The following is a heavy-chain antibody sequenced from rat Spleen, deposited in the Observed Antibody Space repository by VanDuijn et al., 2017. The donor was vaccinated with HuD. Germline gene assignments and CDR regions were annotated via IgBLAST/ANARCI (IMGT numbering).Heavy chain of an antibody. CDR1: GFTFSDYY. CDR2: ISFEGSGT. V-gene: IGHV5-22*01. J-gene: IGHJ2*01. Sequence: EVQLVESGGGLVQPGRSLNLSCAASGFTFSDYYMAWVRQAPKQGLEWVASISFEGSGTYYGDSVKGRFTISRDNAKNALYLQMNSLRSEDTATYYCTRAYPGPRGDYWGQGVMVTVSS. D-gene: IGHD1-4*01. CDR3: TRAYPGPRGDY.